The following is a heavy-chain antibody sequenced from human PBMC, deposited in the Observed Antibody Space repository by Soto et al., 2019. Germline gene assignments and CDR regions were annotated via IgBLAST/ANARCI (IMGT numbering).Heavy chain of an antibody. V-gene: IGHV1-8*01. Sequence: QVQLVQSGAEVKKPGASVKVSCKASGYTFTSYDINWVRQATGQGLEWMGWMNPNSGNTGYAQKFQGRVTMTRNTSIITAYMELSSLRSEDTAVYYCARVGSCSSTSCWPYYYYYMDVWGKGTTVTVSS. J-gene: IGHJ6*03. CDR3: ARVGSCSSTSCWPYYYYYMDV. CDR2: MNPNSGNT. CDR1: GYTFTSYD. D-gene: IGHD2-2*01.